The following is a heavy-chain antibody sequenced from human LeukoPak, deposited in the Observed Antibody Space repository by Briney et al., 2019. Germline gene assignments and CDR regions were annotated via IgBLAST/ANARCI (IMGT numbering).Heavy chain of an antibody. D-gene: IGHD5-18*01. J-gene: IGHJ6*02. CDR3: ARVDTRPYYYYYYGMDV. V-gene: IGHV3-9*01. Sequence: PGGSLRLSCAASGFTFDDYAMHWVRQAPGKGLEWVSGISWNSGSIGYADSVKGRFTISRDNSKNTLYLQMNSLRAEDTAVYYCARVDTRPYYYYYYGMDVWGQGTTVTVSS. CDR2: ISWNSGSI. CDR1: GFTFDDYA.